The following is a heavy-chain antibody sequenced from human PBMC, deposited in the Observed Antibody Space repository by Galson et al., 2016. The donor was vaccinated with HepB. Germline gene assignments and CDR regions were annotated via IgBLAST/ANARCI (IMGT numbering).Heavy chain of an antibody. J-gene: IGHJ1*01. Sequence: LRLSCAASGFTFSHYYMTWIRQAPGKGLEWIGEIFHSGSTNYNPSLKSRVTISMDKSKNDFSLKLTSVTAADTAVYYCATRWPEPRWGRGTLVTVSS. V-gene: IGHV4-34*12. CDR2: IFHSGST. CDR3: ATRWPEPR. D-gene: IGHD5-24*01. CDR1: GFTFSHYY.